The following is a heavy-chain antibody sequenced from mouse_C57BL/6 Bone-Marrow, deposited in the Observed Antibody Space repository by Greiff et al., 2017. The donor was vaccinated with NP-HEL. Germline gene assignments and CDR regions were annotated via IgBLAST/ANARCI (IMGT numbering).Heavy chain of an antibody. CDR3: ARDLFAY. CDR2: ISYDGSN. J-gene: IGHJ3*01. Sequence: DVHLVESGPGLVKPSQSLSLTCSVTGYSITSGYYWNWIRQFPGNKLEWMGYISYDGSNNYNPSLKNRISITRDTSKNQFFLKLNSVTTEDTATYYCARDLFAYWGQGTLVTVSA. CDR1: GYSITSGYY. V-gene: IGHV3-6*01.